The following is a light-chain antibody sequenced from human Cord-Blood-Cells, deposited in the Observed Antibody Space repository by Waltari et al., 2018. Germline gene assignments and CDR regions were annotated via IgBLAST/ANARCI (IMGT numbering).Light chain of an antibody. CDR1: QSVSSN. V-gene: IGKV3-15*01. CDR3: QQYNNWPGT. CDR2: GAS. Sequence: EIVMTQSPATLSXSPXXRATLSCRASQSVSSNLAWYQQKPGQAPRLLIYGASTRATGIPARFSGSGSGTEFTLTISSLQSEDFAVYYCQQYNNWPGTFGQGTKVEIK. J-gene: IGKJ1*01.